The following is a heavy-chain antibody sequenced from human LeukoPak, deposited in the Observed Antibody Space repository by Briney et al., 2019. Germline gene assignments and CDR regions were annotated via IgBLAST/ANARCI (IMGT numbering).Heavy chain of an antibody. J-gene: IGHJ4*02. CDR1: GGSISSSSYY. V-gene: IGHV4-39*07. CDR2: IYYSGST. D-gene: IGHD1-26*01. Sequence: SSETLFLTCTVSGGSISSSSYYWGWIRQPPGKGLEWIGSIYYSGSTYYNPSLKSRVTISVDTSKNQFSLKLSSVTATDTAVYYCARVAVGAMVDYWGQGTLVSVSS. CDR3: ARVAVGAMVDY.